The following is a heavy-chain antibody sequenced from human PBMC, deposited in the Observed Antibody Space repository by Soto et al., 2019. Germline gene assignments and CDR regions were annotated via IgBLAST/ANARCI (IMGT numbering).Heavy chain of an antibody. V-gene: IGHV4-34*01. D-gene: IGHD6-13*01. CDR2: INHSGST. J-gene: IGHJ4*02. Sequence: QVQLQQWGAGLLKPSETLSLTCAVYGGSFSGYYWSWICQPPGKGLEWIGEINHSGSTNYNSSLKSRVTISVDTPKTQISLKLNSVTAADTAVYYCARGLAGRTSSWYDYWGQGTLVTVSS. CDR1: GGSFSGYY. CDR3: ARGLAGRTSSWYDY.